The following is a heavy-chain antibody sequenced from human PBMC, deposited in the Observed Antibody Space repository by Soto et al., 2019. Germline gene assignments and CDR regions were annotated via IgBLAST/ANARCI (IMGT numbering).Heavy chain of an antibody. CDR3: ARDLRDSSGSDY. CDR1: GFTFSSYS. Sequence: GGSLRLSCAASGFTFSSYSMNWVRQAPGKGLEWVSSISSSSSYIYYADSVKGRFTISRDNAKNSLYLQMNSLRAEDTAVYYCARDLRDSSGSDYWGQGTLVTVSS. V-gene: IGHV3-21*01. D-gene: IGHD6-19*01. J-gene: IGHJ4*02. CDR2: ISSSSSYI.